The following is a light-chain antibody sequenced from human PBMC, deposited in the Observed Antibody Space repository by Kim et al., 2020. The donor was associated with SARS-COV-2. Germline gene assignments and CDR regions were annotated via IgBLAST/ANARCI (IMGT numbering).Light chain of an antibody. J-gene: IGKJ3*01. CDR2: AAS. CDR1: QNINSH. V-gene: IGKV1-39*01. CDR3: QQTYISPFT. Sequence: DIQMTQSPSSLSASVGDRVTITCRTSQNINSHLNWYHQKPGRAPKLLIYAASTLQGGVPSRFSGSGSETDFTLTISSLQPGDFATYFCQQTYISPFTFGPGTKVDIK.